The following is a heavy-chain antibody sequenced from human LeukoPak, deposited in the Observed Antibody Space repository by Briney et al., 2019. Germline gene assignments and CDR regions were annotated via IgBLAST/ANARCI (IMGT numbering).Heavy chain of an antibody. D-gene: IGHD2-15*01. CDR3: ARGRYCSGGSCQFDY. Sequence: PSETLSLTCTVSGGSINRYYWSWVPQPPAKGLEWIGYIYYRGSTNHNPSLKSRVTFSVDTSKDQFSLKLNSVTAADTAVYYCARGRYCSGGSCQFDYWGQGTLVTVSS. J-gene: IGHJ4*02. CDR2: IYYRGST. CDR1: GGSINRYY. V-gene: IGHV4-59*01.